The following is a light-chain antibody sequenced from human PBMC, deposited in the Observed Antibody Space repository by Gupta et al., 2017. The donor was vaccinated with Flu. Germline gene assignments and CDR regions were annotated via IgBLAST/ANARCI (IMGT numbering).Light chain of an antibody. CDR3: QQYGSSPPVT. CDR1: QSITSSQ. J-gene: IGKJ1*01. CDR2: GAS. Sequence: ETVLTQSPGTLSLSPGEKPTLSCRASQSITSSQLAWYQQKPGQAPRLLMYGASSRATGIPDRFSGSGSGTDFTLTISRLEPEDSAVYFCQQYGSSPPVTFGQGTKVEIK. V-gene: IGKV3-20*01.